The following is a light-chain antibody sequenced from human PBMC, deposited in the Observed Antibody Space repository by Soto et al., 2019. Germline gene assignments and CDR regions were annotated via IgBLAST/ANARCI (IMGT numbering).Light chain of an antibody. Sequence: EIVLTQSPATLSLSPGNRATLSCRASQSVSGYLAWYQQKPGQAPRLLIYDASNRATGIPVRFSGSGSVTDFNLTITSLEPEDVAVYYCQQRSNWLSTFGGGTKVEI. V-gene: IGKV3-11*01. CDR2: DAS. CDR3: QQRSNWLST. J-gene: IGKJ4*01. CDR1: QSVSGY.